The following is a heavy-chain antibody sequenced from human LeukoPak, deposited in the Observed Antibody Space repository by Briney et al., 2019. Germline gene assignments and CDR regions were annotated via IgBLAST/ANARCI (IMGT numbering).Heavy chain of an antibody. Sequence: GGSLRLSCAASGFTFSTCAINWVRQAPGKGLEWVSAIRGSGSKTFCADSVKGQFTISRDNPKNTLYLQMNSLRPEGTAVYYCVKEPRGYSFSFDIWGQGTMVTVSS. D-gene: IGHD5-18*01. CDR3: VKEPRGYSFSFDI. V-gene: IGHV3-23*01. J-gene: IGHJ3*02. CDR2: IRGSGSKT. CDR1: GFTFSTCA.